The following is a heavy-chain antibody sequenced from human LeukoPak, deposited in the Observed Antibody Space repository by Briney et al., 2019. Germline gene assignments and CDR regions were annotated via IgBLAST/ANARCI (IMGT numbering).Heavy chain of an antibody. Sequence: PGGSLRLSCAASGFTFSSYWMSWVRQAPGKGLEWVSVIYNSGSTYYADSVTGRFTISRDSSKNTLYLQMNSLRAEDTAVYYCARVIVGAAFDAFDIWGQGTMVTVSS. J-gene: IGHJ3*02. V-gene: IGHV3-66*01. CDR1: GFTFSSYW. CDR2: IYNSGST. D-gene: IGHD1-26*01. CDR3: ARVIVGAAFDAFDI.